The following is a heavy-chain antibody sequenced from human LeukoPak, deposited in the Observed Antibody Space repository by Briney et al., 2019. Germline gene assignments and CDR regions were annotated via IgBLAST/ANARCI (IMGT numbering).Heavy chain of an antibody. J-gene: IGHJ5*02. CDR1: GYTFTSYD. CDR2: IIPVFGTA. CDR3: ATGPPPDYDFWSGDHNWFDP. V-gene: IGHV1-69*05. D-gene: IGHD3-3*01. Sequence: GASVKVSCKASGYTFTSYDISWVRQAPGQGLEWMGGIIPVFGTAHYAQEFRGRVTITTNESTSTAYMELSSLRSEDTAVYYCATGPPPDYDFWSGDHNWFDPWGQGTLVTVSS.